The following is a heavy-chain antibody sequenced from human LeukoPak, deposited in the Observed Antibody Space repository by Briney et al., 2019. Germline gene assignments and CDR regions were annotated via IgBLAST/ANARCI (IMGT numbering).Heavy chain of an antibody. J-gene: IGHJ6*02. Sequence: SETLSLTCTVSGGSISSYYWSWIRQPPGKGLEWIGYIYHSGSTYYNPSLKSRVTISVDRSKNQFSLKLSSVTAADTAVYYCARAPLYYDSSTYYYYYYGMDVWGQGTTVTVSS. V-gene: IGHV4-59*12. CDR2: IYHSGST. CDR3: ARAPLYYDSSTYYYYYYGMDV. D-gene: IGHD3-22*01. CDR1: GGSISSYY.